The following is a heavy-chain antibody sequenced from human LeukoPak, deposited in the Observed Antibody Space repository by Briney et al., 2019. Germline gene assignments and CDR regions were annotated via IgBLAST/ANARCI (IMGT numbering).Heavy chain of an antibody. V-gene: IGHV1-46*01. J-gene: IGHJ3*02. CDR3: ARGTATTVVTTEYAFDI. CDR2: VNPSGGST. D-gene: IGHD4-23*01. CDR1: GYTFTSYY. Sequence: ASVKVSCKASGYTFTSYYMYWVRQAPGQGLEWMGIVNPSGGSTSYAQKFQGRVTMTRDTSTSTVYMELSSLRSEDTAVYYCARGTATTVVTTEYAFDIWGQGTMVTVSS.